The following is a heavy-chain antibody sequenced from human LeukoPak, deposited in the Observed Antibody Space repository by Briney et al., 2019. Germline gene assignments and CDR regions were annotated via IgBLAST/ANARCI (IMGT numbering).Heavy chain of an antibody. J-gene: IGHJ4*02. V-gene: IGHV1-8*01. CDR1: GYTFTSYD. D-gene: IGHD6-13*01. Sequence: ASVKVSCKASGYTFTSYDINWVRQATGQGLEWMGWMNPNSGNTGYAQKFQGRVTMTRNTSISTAYMELSSLRSEDTAVYYCASGRLIAAGTAKDYWGQGTLVTVSS. CDR2: MNPNSGNT. CDR3: ASGRLIAAGTAKDY.